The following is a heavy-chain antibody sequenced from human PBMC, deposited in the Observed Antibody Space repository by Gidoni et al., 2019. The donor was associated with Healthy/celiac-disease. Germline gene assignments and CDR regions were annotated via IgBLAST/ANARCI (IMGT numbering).Heavy chain of an antibody. CDR3: ATSITMIVVVIGADY. CDR1: GFTFSSYA. J-gene: IGHJ4*02. V-gene: IGHV3-23*01. CDR2: ISGSGVST. D-gene: IGHD3-22*01. Sequence: EVQLLESGGGLVQPGGSLRLSCSASGFTFSSYAMSWVRQAPGKGRGWVSAISGSGVSTDYADSVKGRFTISRDNSKNTLYLQMNSLRAEDTAVYYCATSITMIVVVIGADYWGQGTWSPSPQ.